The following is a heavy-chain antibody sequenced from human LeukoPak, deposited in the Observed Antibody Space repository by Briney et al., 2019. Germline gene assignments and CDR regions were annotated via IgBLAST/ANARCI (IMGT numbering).Heavy chain of an antibody. CDR1: GFNFRSTW. CDR3: ARGKYTVLTANDAFDI. J-gene: IGHJ3*02. V-gene: IGHV3-7*02. Sequence: GGSLRLSCEASGFNFRSTWMSWVRQAPGKRPEWVANLGQDGREQYFADSVKGRFSISRDNAKNSVYLQMNSLRAEDTALYYCARGKYTVLTANDAFDIWGQGTMVTVSS. CDR2: LGQDGREQ. D-gene: IGHD4-11*01.